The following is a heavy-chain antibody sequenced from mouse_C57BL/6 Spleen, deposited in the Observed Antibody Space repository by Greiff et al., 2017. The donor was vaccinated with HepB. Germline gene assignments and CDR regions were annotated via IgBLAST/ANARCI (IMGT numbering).Heavy chain of an antibody. CDR3: ARPLYSNDGVYYYAVGY. V-gene: IGHV5-17*01. CDR2: ISSGSSTI. J-gene: IGHJ4*01. Sequence: EVQRVESGGGLVKPGGSLKLSCAASGFTFSDYGMHWVRQAPEKGLEWVAYISSGSSTIYYADTVKGRFTISRDNAKNTLFLQMTNLRSDDTSVYYCARPLYSNDGVYYYAVGYWGQGTSVTVSS. CDR1: GFTFSDYG. D-gene: IGHD2-12*01.